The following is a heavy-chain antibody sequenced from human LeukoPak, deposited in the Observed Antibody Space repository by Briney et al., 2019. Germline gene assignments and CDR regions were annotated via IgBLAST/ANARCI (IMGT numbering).Heavy chain of an antibody. CDR1: GYTFTSYG. CDR3: ARDPHEFSSGWSHFEC. D-gene: IGHD6-19*01. J-gene: IGHJ4*02. CDR2: INTYNGNT. Sequence: ASVKVSFKATGYTFTSYGISWVRQAPGQGLEWMGWINTYNGNTNYAQKLQGRVTMTTDTSTSTADMELRSLRSDDTAVYYCARDPHEFSSGWSHFECWGQGTLVTVSS. V-gene: IGHV1-18*01.